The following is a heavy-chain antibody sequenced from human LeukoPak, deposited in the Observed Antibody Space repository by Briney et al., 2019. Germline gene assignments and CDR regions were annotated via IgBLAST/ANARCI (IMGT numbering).Heavy chain of an antibody. V-gene: IGHV1-18*01. CDR2: ISAYNGNT. CDR3: ARDQWMSPPYSGSYFYYYYGMDV. Sequence: ASVKVSCKASGYTFTSYGISWVRQAPGQGLEWMGWISAYNGNTSYAQKLQGRVTMTTDTSTSTAYMELRSLRSDDTAVYYCARDQWMSPPYSGSYFYYYYGMDVWGQGTTVTVSS. D-gene: IGHD1-26*01. J-gene: IGHJ6*02. CDR1: GYTFTSYG.